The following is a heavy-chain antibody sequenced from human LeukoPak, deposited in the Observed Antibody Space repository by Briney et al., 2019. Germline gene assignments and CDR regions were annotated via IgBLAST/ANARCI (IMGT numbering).Heavy chain of an antibody. D-gene: IGHD2-21*02. CDR1: GYTFTNYF. CDR2: INPRGGST. Sequence: GASVKVSCKASGYTFTNYFMHWVRQAPGQGREWMGIINPRGGSTGYAQKFQGRITMTTDMSTRTVYMELSSLESEDTAVYYCARRDCVGDCYSNWFDPCGQGTLVTVSS. V-gene: IGHV1-46*01. CDR3: ARRDCVGDCYSNWFDP. J-gene: IGHJ5*02.